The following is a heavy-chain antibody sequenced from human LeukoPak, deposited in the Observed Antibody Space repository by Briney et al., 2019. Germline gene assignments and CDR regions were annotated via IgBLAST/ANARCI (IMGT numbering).Heavy chain of an antibody. CDR1: GDSVSSKSGA. J-gene: IGHJ3*02. CDR2: TYHRSKWYN. Sequence: SQTLSLTCGISGDSVSSKSGAWNWIRQSPSRGLEWLGRTYHRSKWYNDYAVSVKSRITINPDTSKNQFSLQLNSVTPEDTAMYYCARGVQPLHESDAFDIWGQGTMVTVSS. V-gene: IGHV6-1*01. CDR3: ARGVQPLHESDAFDI. D-gene: IGHD2-2*01.